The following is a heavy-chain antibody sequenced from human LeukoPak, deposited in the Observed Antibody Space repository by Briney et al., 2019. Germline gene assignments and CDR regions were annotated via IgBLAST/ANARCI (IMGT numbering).Heavy chain of an antibody. V-gene: IGHV1-46*01. CDR2: INPSGGST. J-gene: IGHJ3*02. CDR1: GYSFIGYY. Sequence: GASVKVSCKASGYSFIGYYIHWVRQAPGQGLEWMGIINPSGGSTSYAQKFQGRVTMTRDMSTSTVYMELSSLRSEDTAVYYCARGNARDAFDIWGQGTMVTVSS. CDR3: ARGNARDAFDI. D-gene: IGHD2-2*01.